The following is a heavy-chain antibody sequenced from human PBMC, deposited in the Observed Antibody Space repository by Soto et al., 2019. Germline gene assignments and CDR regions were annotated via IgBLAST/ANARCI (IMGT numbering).Heavy chain of an antibody. J-gene: IGHJ6*03. CDR3: ARAGGYCSGGSCPTYYYYYMDV. CDR1: GFTFSSYA. CDR2: ISSNGGST. V-gene: IGHV3-64*01. D-gene: IGHD2-15*01. Sequence: EVQLVESGGGLVQPGGSLRLSCAASGFTFSSYAVHWVRQAPGKGLEYVSAISSNGGSTYYANSVKGRFTISRDNSKNTLYLQMGSLRAEDMAVYYCARAGGYCSGGSCPTYYYYYMDVWGKGTTVTVSS.